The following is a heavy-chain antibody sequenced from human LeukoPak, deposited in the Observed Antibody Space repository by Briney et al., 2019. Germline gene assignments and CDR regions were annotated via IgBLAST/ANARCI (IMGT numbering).Heavy chain of an antibody. Sequence: GASVKVSCKASGYTFTSYDINWVRQATGQGLEWMGWMNPNSGNTGYAQKFQGRVTMTRNTSISTAYMELSSLRSEDTAVYYCARRWRQWLPKGVNWFDPWGQGTLVTVSS. CDR3: ARRWRQWLPKGVNWFDP. V-gene: IGHV1-8*01. J-gene: IGHJ5*02. D-gene: IGHD6-19*01. CDR1: GYTFTSYD. CDR2: MNPNSGNT.